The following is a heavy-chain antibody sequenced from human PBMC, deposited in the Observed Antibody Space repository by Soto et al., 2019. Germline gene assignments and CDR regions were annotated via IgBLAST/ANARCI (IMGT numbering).Heavy chain of an antibody. J-gene: IGHJ4*02. CDR3: ASSAAGYYFDY. CDR2: ISSNGGST. Sequence: GGSLRLSCAASGFTFSSYAMHWVRQAPGKGLEYVSAISSNGGSTYYANSVKGRFTISRDNSKNTLYLQMGSLRAEDMAVYYCASSAAGYYFDYWGQGTLVTVSS. V-gene: IGHV3-64*01. CDR1: GFTFSSYA. D-gene: IGHD6-13*01.